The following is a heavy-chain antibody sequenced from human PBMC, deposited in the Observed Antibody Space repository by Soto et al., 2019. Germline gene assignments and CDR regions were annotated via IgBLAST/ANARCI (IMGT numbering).Heavy chain of an antibody. V-gene: IGHV4-59*08. Sequence: PSETLSLTCTVSGGSISSYYWSWIRQPPGKGLEWIGYIYYSGSTNYNPSLKSRVTISVDTSKNQFSLKLSSVTAADTAVYYCARHERYCYVPNPTTRPRSLHGLDNWGQGTLVTFSS. J-gene: IGHJ4*02. D-gene: IGHD2-2*01. CDR3: ARHERYCYVPNPTTRPRSLHGLDN. CDR2: IYYSGST. CDR1: GGSISSYY.